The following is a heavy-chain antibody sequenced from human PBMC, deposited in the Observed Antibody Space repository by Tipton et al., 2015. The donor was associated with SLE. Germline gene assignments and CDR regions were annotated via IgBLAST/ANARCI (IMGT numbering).Heavy chain of an antibody. Sequence: GSLRLSCAASGFTFSSYAMSWVRQAPGKGLEWVSAISGSGGSTYYADSVKGRSTISRDNSKNTLYLQMNSLRAEDTAVYYCAKGFIAAAGRGGYYWGQGTLVTVSS. CDR2: ISGSGGST. D-gene: IGHD6-13*01. J-gene: IGHJ4*02. CDR1: GFTFSSYA. V-gene: IGHV3-23*01. CDR3: AKGFIAAAGRGGYY.